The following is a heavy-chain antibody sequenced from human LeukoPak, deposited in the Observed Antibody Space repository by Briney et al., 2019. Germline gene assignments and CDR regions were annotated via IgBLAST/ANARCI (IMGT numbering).Heavy chain of an antibody. CDR3: ARDCSSTSCHYYYYMDV. J-gene: IGHJ6*03. Sequence: SETLSLTCAVSGGSFSGYYWSWIRQPPGKGLEWIGEINHSGSTNYNPSLKSRVTISVDTSKNQFSLKLSSVTAADTAVYYGARDCSSTSCHYYYYMDVWGKGTTVTVSS. CDR2: INHSGST. V-gene: IGHV4-34*01. CDR1: GGSFSGYY. D-gene: IGHD2-2*01.